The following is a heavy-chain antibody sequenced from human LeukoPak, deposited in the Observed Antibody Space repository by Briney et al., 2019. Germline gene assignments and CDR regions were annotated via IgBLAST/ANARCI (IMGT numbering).Heavy chain of an antibody. V-gene: IGHV3-23*01. D-gene: IGHD5-18*01. J-gene: IGHJ3*02. CDR3: AREWDVDTAMVGAFDI. Sequence: GGSLRLSCAASGFTFSSYAMSWVRQAPGKGLEWVSAISGSGDSTYYADSVQGRFTISRDNYRNTLYLHMNSLRAEDTAVYYCAREWDVDTAMVGAFDIWGQGTMVTVSS. CDR1: GFTFSSYA. CDR2: ISGSGDST.